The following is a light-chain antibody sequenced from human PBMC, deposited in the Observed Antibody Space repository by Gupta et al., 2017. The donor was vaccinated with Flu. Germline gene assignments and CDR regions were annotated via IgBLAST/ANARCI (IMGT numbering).Light chain of an antibody. CDR3: GTWDGSLRAYV. CDR2: ETN. J-gene: IGLJ1*01. CDR1: SSNIGNNY. V-gene: IGLV1-51*02. Sequence: QPVFTQPPPVSAAPGQKVTISCPGSSSNIGNNYVFWFQPFPGTTPKLLIFETNKRHSGIPDRFSGSKSDTSATLGITGLQAGDEADYYCGTWDGSLRAYVFGTGTKVTGL.